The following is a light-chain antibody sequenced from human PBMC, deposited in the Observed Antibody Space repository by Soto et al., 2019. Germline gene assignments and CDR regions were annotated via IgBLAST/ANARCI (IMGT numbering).Light chain of an antibody. V-gene: IGLV2-11*01. Sequence: QSVLTQPRSVSGSPGQPVTISCTGTSSDVGGHNYVSWYQQHPGKAPKLMIFDVSKRPSGVPDRLSGSKSGNTASLTISGLQAEDEADYYCCSYAGSYTFEFGGGTKVTVL. CDR3: CSYAGSYTFE. J-gene: IGLJ2*01. CDR1: SSDVGGHNY. CDR2: DVS.